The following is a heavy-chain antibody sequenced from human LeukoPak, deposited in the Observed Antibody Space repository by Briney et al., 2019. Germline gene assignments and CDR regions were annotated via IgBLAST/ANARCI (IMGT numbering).Heavy chain of an antibody. V-gene: IGHV1-8*01. CDR3: ARGPPNWGYDY. J-gene: IGHJ4*02. CDR1: GYTLTSYD. CDR2: MSPNSGDT. Sequence: ASVKVSCKASGYTLTSYDFNWGRQATGQRPEWMGWMSPNSGDTGYAQKFQDRVTMTRNTSISTAYMELSSLRSDDTAVYYCARGPPNWGYDYWGPGTLVTVSS. D-gene: IGHD7-27*01.